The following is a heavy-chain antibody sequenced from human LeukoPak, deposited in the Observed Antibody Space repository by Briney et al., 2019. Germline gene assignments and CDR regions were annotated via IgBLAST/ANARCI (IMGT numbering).Heavy chain of an antibody. J-gene: IGHJ4*02. Sequence: GGCLRLSCAASVYTFSSYSMSWVRKAPWKGLEWVLAIRGSGGSTYYADSVKGRFTISRDNSKNTLYLQMNSLRAEDTAVYYCAKNPFLEVAARPDYWGQGTLVTVSS. CDR2: IRGSGGST. CDR3: AKNPFLEVAARPDY. D-gene: IGHD6-6*01. CDR1: VYTFSSYS. V-gene: IGHV3-23*01.